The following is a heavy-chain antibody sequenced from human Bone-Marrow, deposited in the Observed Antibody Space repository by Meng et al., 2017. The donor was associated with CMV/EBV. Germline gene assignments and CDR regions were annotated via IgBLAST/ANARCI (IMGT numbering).Heavy chain of an antibody. V-gene: IGHV4-34*01. Sequence: SETLSLTCAVYGGSFSGYYWSWIRQPPGKGLEWIGEINHSGSTNYNPSLKSRVTISVDTSKNQFSLKLSSVTAADTAVYYCARRTRGYSLYNDYWGQGTLVTVSS. CDR3: ARRTRGYSLYNDY. CDR2: INHSGST. J-gene: IGHJ4*02. D-gene: IGHD5-18*01. CDR1: GGSFSGYY.